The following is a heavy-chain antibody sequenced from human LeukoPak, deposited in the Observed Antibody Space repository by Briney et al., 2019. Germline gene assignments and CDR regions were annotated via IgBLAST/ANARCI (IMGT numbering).Heavy chain of an antibody. Sequence: SETLSLTCAVYGGSFSGCYWSWIRQPPGKGLEWIGEINHSGSTNYNPSLKSRVTISVDTSKNQFSLKLSSVTAADTAVYYCARGPMVRGVPLGYWGQGTLVTVSS. CDR2: INHSGST. J-gene: IGHJ4*02. V-gene: IGHV4-34*01. D-gene: IGHD3-10*01. CDR3: ARGPMVRGVPLGY. CDR1: GGSFSGCY.